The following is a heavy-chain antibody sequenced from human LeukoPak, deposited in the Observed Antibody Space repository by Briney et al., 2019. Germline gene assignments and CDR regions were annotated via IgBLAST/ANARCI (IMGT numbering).Heavy chain of an antibody. CDR3: ARYEEFSTGYSASSPRHYFDH. J-gene: IGHJ4*02. D-gene: IGHD3/OR15-3a*01. Sequence: SETLSLTCTVSGASISSGGYYWTWIRQHPGKGLEWIGYIYYSGSTYYKPSLESRVTISVDTAKNQISLKLSSVTAADTAVYYCARYEEFSTGYSASSPRHYFDHWGQGTLVTVSS. V-gene: IGHV4-61*08. CDR2: IYYSGST. CDR1: GASISSGGYY.